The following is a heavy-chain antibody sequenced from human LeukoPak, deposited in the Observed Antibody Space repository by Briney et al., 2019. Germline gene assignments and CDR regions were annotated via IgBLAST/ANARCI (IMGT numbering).Heavy chain of an antibody. CDR3: ARLMVVPPGDWFDP. V-gene: IGHV4-59*08. Sequence: SETLSLTCTVSGGSISVYYWSWIRQPPGKGLEWIGYIYYSGSTKYNPSLKGRVTTSIDTSKNQFSLKLSSVTAADTAVYYCARLMVVPPGDWFDPWGQGTLVTVSS. J-gene: IGHJ5*02. CDR2: IYYSGST. D-gene: IGHD2-2*01. CDR1: GGSISVYY.